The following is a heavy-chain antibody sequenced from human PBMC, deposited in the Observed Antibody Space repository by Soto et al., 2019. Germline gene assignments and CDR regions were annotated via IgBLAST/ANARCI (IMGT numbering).Heavy chain of an antibody. Sequence: GASVKVSCKASGYTFTGYYMHWVRQAPGQGLEWMGWINPNSGGTNYAQKFQGWVTMTRDTSISTAYMELSRLRSDDTAVYYCARGRAIVRGVIIQGNWFDPWGQGTLVTVSS. J-gene: IGHJ5*02. D-gene: IGHD3-10*02. CDR3: ARGRAIVRGVIIQGNWFDP. CDR2: INPNSGGT. CDR1: GYTFTGYY. V-gene: IGHV1-2*04.